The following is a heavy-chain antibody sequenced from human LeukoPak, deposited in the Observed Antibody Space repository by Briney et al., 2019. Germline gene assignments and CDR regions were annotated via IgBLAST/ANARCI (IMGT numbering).Heavy chain of an antibody. CDR1: GGSISSGSYY. Sequence: PSQTLSLTCTVSGGSISSGSYYWGWIRQPAGKGLEWIGRIYTSGSTNYNPSLKSRVTMSVDTSKNQFSLKLSSVTATDTAVYYCARESGTTDFDYWGQGTLVTVSS. CDR2: IYTSGST. D-gene: IGHD1-7*01. J-gene: IGHJ4*02. V-gene: IGHV4-61*02. CDR3: ARESGTTDFDY.